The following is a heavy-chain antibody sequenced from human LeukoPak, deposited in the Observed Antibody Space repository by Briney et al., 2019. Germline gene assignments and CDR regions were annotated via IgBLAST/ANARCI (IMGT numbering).Heavy chain of an antibody. J-gene: IGHJ4*02. D-gene: IGHD2-2*01. CDR2: IPGSGSST. Sequence: GGSLRLSCTASGFTFSTYAMSWVRQAPAQGLEWMSTIPGSGSSTYYADSVKGRFTISRDDSKNTLYLQMNSLRVDDTAIYSCTKGGSTSSRYFFHYWGQGTLVTVSS. CDR1: GFTFSTYA. CDR3: TKGGSTSSRYFFHY. V-gene: IGHV3-23*01.